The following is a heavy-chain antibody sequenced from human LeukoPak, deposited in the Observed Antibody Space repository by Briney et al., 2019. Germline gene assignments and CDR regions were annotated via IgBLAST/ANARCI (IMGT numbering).Heavy chain of an antibody. CDR3: ARNRYSSSSYPYPTNFDY. CDR2: IYYSGTT. V-gene: IGHV4-59*01. CDR1: GGSMSSYY. Sequence: SETLSLTCTVSGGSMSSYYWSWIRQPPGKGLEWIGYIYYSGTTNYNPSLKSRVTISVDTSKNQFSLKLSSVTAADTAVYYCARNRYSSSSYPYPTNFDYWGQGTLVTVSS. J-gene: IGHJ4*02. D-gene: IGHD6-6*01.